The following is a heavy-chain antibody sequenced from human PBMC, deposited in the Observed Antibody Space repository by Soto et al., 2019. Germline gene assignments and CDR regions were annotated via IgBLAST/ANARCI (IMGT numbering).Heavy chain of an antibody. Sequence: GGSLRLSCAASGFTFSSYAMSWVRQAPGKGLEWVSAISGSGGSTYYADSVKGRFTISRDNSKNTLYLQMNSLGAEDTAVYYCAISVWCCKRLRNCFYFWGQGSSVTGSA. CDR1: GFTFSSYA. D-gene: IGHD2-8*01. CDR2: ISGSGGST. V-gene: IGHV3-23*01. J-gene: IGHJ4*02. CDR3: AISVWCCKRLRNCFYF.